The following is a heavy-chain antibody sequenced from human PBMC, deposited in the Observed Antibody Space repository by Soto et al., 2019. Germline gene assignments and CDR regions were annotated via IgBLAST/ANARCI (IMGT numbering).Heavy chain of an antibody. CDR3: ARGSGNYYYYMDV. CDR1: GFTFSSYG. V-gene: IGHV3-33*01. Sequence: QVQVVESGGGVVQPGRSLRLSCAASGFTFSSYGIHWVRQAPGKGLEWVALIWYDGNNKYYVDSVKGRFTISRDNSKNTLDLQMNSLRAEDTAVYYCARGSGNYYYYMDVWGKGTTVTVSS. J-gene: IGHJ6*03. CDR2: IWYDGNNK.